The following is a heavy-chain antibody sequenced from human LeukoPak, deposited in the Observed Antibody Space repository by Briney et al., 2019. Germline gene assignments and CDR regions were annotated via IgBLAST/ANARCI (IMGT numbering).Heavy chain of an antibody. CDR3: AGEGSWYSADY. J-gene: IGHJ4*02. V-gene: IGHV1-2*06. Sequence: ASVKVSCKASGYTFTGYYMHWVRQAPGQGLEWMGRINPNSGGTNYAQEVQGRVTMTRDTSISTAYMELSRLRSDDTAVFYCAGEGSWYSADYWGQGTLVTVSS. CDR2: INPNSGGT. CDR1: GYTFTGYY. D-gene: IGHD6-13*01.